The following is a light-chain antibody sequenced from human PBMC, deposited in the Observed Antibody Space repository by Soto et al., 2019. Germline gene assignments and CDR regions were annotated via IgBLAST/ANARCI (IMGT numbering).Light chain of an antibody. CDR2: AAS. Sequence: DIQMTQSPSSRSAAVGDRVTIACRASQGLSNYLAWYQKKPGKVPKRLIYAASTLQSGVPSRFSGSGSGTDFTLTISSLQPEDVAIYYCQKYNSAPYTFRQGPHLEIK. CDR1: QGLSNY. CDR3: QKYNSAPYT. J-gene: IGKJ2*01. V-gene: IGKV1-27*01.